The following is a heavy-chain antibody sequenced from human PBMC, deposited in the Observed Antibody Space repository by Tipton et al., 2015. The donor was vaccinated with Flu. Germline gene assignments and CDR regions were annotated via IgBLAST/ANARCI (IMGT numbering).Heavy chain of an antibody. CDR2: IDRDGNS. J-gene: IGHJ6*02. Sequence: TPSLTCSVSGDSIRSRYYWAWIRQPPGRGLEWIGNIDRDGNSYHNPSLRSRVAISVDTSRNQFSLKLTSVTAADTAAYYCARARAPYYYYAMDVWGQGATVTVS. CDR1: GDSIRSRYY. V-gene: IGHV4-38-2*02. D-gene: IGHD3-10*01. CDR3: ARARAPYYYYAMDV.